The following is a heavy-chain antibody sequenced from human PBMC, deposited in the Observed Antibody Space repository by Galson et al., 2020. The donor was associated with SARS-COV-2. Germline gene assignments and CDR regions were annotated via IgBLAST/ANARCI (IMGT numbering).Heavy chain of an antibody. D-gene: IGHD1-26*01. CDR1: GFSLENTGMC. CDR2: IGWDDEK. Sequence: SGPTLVKPTQTLTLTCTFSGFSLENTGMCVTWIRQPPGKALEWLARIGWDDEKYYSPSLTTRLAISKDTSKNQVALTMTNVDPVDTATYYCARLIIGATVIMADNWGQGTLVTVPS. V-gene: IGHV2-70*11. J-gene: IGHJ4*02. CDR3: ARLIIGATVIMADN.